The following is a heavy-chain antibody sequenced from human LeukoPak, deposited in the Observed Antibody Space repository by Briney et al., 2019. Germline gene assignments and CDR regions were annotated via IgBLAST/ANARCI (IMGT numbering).Heavy chain of an antibody. CDR1: GYDFTDYW. D-gene: IGHD1-26*01. Sequence: PGESLKISCEGSGYDFTDYWIAWVRQLPGKGLEYMGIIYAGDSETRYSPSFQGQVTMSADKSISIAYLQWSGLKASDTAMYYCARVGKGSYPRNYFDYWGQGTLVTVSS. V-gene: IGHV5-51*01. CDR3: ARVGKGSYPRNYFDY. CDR2: IYAGDSET. J-gene: IGHJ4*02.